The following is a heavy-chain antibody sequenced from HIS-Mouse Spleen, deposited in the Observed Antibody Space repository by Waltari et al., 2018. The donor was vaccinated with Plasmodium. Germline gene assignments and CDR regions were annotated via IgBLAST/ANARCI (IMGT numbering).Heavy chain of an antibody. CDR3: AKEVLGYYDFWSRPDY. V-gene: IGHV3-30*18. CDR1: GFTFSSNG. D-gene: IGHD3-3*01. Sequence: QVQLVESGGGVVQPGGSLSLPWAAAGFTFSSNGMHWVRQAPGKGLEWVAVISYDGSNKYYADSVKGRFTISRDNSKNTLYLQMNSLRAEDTAVYYCAKEVLGYYDFWSRPDYWGQGTLVTVSS. J-gene: IGHJ4*02. CDR2: ISYDGSNK.